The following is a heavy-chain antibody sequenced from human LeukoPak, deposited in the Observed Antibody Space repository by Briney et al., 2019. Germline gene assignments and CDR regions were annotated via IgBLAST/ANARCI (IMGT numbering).Heavy chain of an antibody. V-gene: IGHV3-30-3*01. CDR3: ASRQYGSGSSS. CDR2: ISYDGSNK. J-gene: IGHJ5*02. D-gene: IGHD3-10*01. Sequence: PGRSLRLSCAASGFTFSSYAMHWVRQAPGKGLEWVAFISYDGSNKYYADSVKGRFTISRDNSKNTLYLQMNSLRAEDTAVYYCASRQYGSGSSSWGQGTLVTVSS. CDR1: GFTFSSYA.